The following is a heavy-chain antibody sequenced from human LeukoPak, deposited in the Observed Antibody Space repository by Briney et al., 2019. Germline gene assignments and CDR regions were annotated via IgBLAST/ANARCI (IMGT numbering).Heavy chain of an antibody. CDR1: GFRFSTYW. V-gene: IGHV3-7*04. D-gene: IGHD3-22*01. J-gene: IGHJ3*02. CDR3: ARPDSDTSAYRPFDI. Sequence: QPEGSLRLSCAASGFRFSTYWMSWVRQAPGKGLEWVANIKQDGSEKDYVDSVKGRFTISRDNARNSLSLQMSNLRAEDTAVYYCARPDSDTSAYRPFDIWGQGTMVTVSS. CDR2: IKQDGSEK.